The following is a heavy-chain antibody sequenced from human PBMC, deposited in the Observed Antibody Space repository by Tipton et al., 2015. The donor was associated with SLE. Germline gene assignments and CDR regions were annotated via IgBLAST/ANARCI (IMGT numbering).Heavy chain of an antibody. CDR3: ATGLGELFYYYGMDV. D-gene: IGHD3-10*01. Sequence: GSLRLSCAASGFTFSSYAMSWVRQAPGKGLEWVSAISGSGGSTYYADSVKGRFTISRDNSKNTLYLQMNSLRAEDTAVYYCATGLGELFYYYGMDVWGQGTTVTVS. V-gene: IGHV3-23*01. CDR2: ISGSGGST. CDR1: GFTFSSYA. J-gene: IGHJ6*02.